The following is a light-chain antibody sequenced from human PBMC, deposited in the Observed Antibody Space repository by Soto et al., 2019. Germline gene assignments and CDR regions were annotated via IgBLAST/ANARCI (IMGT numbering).Light chain of an antibody. Sequence: DIQMTQSPSSLSAFVGDRVTITCRASQDIGNFLAWYQQKPGKVPKLLIYAASTLQSGVPSRFSGSGSGTDFTLTISSLQPEDVATYYCLKWKVAPPTFTGVTKV. CDR3: LKWKVAPPT. CDR2: AAS. V-gene: IGKV1-27*01. J-gene: IGKJ4*01. CDR1: QDIGNF.